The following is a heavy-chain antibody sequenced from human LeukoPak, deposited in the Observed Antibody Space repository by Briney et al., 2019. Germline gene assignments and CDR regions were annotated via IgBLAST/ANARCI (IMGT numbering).Heavy chain of an antibody. D-gene: IGHD5-18*01. V-gene: IGHV3-23*01. CDR3: AKASRFGYSYGPREYFYYMDV. CDR1: GFTFTSFG. CDR2: ISGSGGST. J-gene: IGHJ6*03. Sequence: GGTLRLSCAASGFTFTSFGMSCVRQAPGKGLEWVSTISGSGGSTYYADSVKGRFTISRDNSKNTLYLQMNTLRAEDTAVYYCAKASRFGYSYGPREYFYYMDVWGKGTTVTISS.